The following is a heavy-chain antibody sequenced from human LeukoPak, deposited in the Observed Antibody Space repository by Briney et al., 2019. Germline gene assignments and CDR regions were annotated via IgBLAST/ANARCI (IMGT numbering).Heavy chain of an antibody. D-gene: IGHD3-9*01. CDR2: INPNSGGT. J-gene: IGHJ3*02. CDR3: ARDYDILTGYYTRAFDI. Sequence: ASVKVSCKASGYTFTGYYMHWVRQAPGQGLEWMGWINPNSGGTNYAQKFQGRVTMTRDTSISTAYMELSRLRSDDTAVYHCARDYDILTGYYTRAFDIWGQGTMVTVSS. CDR1: GYTFTGYY. V-gene: IGHV1-2*02.